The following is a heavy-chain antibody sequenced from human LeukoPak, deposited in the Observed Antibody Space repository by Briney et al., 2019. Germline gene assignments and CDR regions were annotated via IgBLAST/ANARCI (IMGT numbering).Heavy chain of an antibody. J-gene: IGHJ5*02. D-gene: IGHD3-22*01. CDR1: GFTFYSYG. Sequence: GALRLSCVASGFTFYSYGMHWVRQAPGKGLEWVAVISHGGSNIHYGDSVKGRFTIPRDNSKNTLYLQMNSLRAEDTAVYHCAKDPYRVIVATGNYLDPWGQGTLVTVSS. CDR3: AKDPYRVIVATGNYLDP. CDR2: ISHGGSNI. V-gene: IGHV3-30*18.